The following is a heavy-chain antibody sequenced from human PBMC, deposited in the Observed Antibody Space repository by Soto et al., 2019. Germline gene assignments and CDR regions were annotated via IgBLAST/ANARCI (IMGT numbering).Heavy chain of an antibody. V-gene: IGHV1-69*13. J-gene: IGHJ4*02. D-gene: IGHD5-18*01. CDR1: GGTFSSYA. CDR2: IIPIFGTA. CDR3: ERGGEVREYSYGSFNY. Sequence: SVKVSCKPSGGTFSSYAISWVRQAPGQGLEWMGGIIPIFGTANYAQKLQGRVTITADESTSTAYMELSSLRTENTAVYYNERGGEVREYSYGSFNYGAQEPLVPVP.